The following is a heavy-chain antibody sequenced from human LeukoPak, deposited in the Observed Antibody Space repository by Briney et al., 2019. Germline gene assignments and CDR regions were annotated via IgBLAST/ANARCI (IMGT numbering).Heavy chain of an antibody. V-gene: IGHV4-30-4*01. CDR3: ARADEVVAATL. J-gene: IGHJ4*02. D-gene: IGHD2-15*01. CDR2: IYYGGST. Sequence: PSQTLSLTCTVSGGSISSGDYYWSWIRQPPGKGLEWIGYIYYGGSTYYNPSLKSRVTISVDTSKNQFSLKLSSVTAADTAVYYCARADEVVAATLWGQGTLVTVSS. CDR1: GGSISSGDYY.